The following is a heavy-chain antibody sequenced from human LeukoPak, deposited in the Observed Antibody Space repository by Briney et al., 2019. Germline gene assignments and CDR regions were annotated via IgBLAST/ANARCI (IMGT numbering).Heavy chain of an antibody. CDR2: INHSGST. CDR3: ARLIGSVDAFDL. Sequence: SETLSLTCAVYGGSFSGYSLNWIRQSPGKGLEWIGEINHSGSTNYKPSLKSRVTISVDTSKNQFSLKLSSVTAADTAVYYCARLIGSVDAFDLWGQGTLVAVSS. J-gene: IGHJ3*01. CDR1: GGSFSGYS. D-gene: IGHD3-10*01. V-gene: IGHV4-34*01.